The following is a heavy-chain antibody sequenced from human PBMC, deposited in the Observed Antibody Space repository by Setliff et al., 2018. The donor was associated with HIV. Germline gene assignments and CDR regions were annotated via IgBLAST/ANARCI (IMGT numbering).Heavy chain of an antibody. V-gene: IGHV4-61*01. Sequence: PSETLSLTCTVSGGSVSSGNYYWSWIRQPPGKGLEWIGYFYYSGSTNYNPSLKSRVSISLDTSKTQFSLKLTSVTAADTAVYFCARDLRAVTIDWGQGTLVTVSS. CDR2: FYYSGST. D-gene: IGHD4-17*01. CDR3: ARDLRAVTID. J-gene: IGHJ4*02. CDR1: GGSVSSGNYY.